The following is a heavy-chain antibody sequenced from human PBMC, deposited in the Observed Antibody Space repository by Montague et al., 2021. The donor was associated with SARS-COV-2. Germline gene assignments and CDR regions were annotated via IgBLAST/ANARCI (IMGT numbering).Heavy chain of an antibody. CDR2: IYYSGST. V-gene: IGHV4-31*03. CDR1: GGSISSSSYY. Sequence: TLSLTCTVSGGSISSSSYYWGWIRQHPGKGLEWIGYIYYSGSTYYNPSLKSRVTISVDTSKNQFSLKLSSVTAADTAVYYCARNPRPAAMWGWFDPWGQGTLVTVSS. D-gene: IGHD2-2*01. CDR3: ARNPRPAAMWGWFDP. J-gene: IGHJ5*02.